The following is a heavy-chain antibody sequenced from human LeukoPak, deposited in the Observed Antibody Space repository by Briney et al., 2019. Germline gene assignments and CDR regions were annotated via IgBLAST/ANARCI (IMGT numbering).Heavy chain of an antibody. D-gene: IGHD3-10*01. J-gene: IGHJ5*02. Sequence: PSETLSLTCAVYGGSFSGYYWSWIRQPPGKGLEWIGEINHSGSTNYNPSLKSRVTISVDTSKNQFSLKLSSVTAADTAVYYCARGRLLLWFGEPKYWFDPWGQGTLVTVSS. CDR2: INHSGST. CDR1: GGSFSGYY. CDR3: ARGRLLLWFGEPKYWFDP. V-gene: IGHV4-34*01.